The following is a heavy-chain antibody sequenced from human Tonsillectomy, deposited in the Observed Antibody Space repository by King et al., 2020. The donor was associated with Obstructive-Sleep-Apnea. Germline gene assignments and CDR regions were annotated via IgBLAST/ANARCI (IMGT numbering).Heavy chain of an antibody. CDR2: ISYDENSK. CDR1: GFTFSNHA. J-gene: IGHJ6*02. V-gene: IGHV3-30*04. Sequence: VQLVESGGGVVQPGRSLRLSCAASGFTFSNHAMHWVRQAPGKGLEWVAVISYDENSKFCADSVKGRFTISRDNSTNALYLQMNSLRDEDTAVYYCARESGWTSATIFYGMDVWGQGTTVTVSS. CDR3: ARESGWTSATIFYGMDV. D-gene: IGHD6-19*01.